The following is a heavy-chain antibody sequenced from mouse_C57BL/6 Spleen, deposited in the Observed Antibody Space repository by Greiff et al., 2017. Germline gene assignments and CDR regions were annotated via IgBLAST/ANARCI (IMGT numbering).Heavy chain of an antibody. CDR1: GFNIKNTY. Sequence: VQLQQSVAELVRPGASVKLSCTASGFNIKNTYMHWVKQRPEQGLEWIGRIDPANGNTKYAPKFQGKATITADTSSNTAYLQLSSLTSEDTAIYYWSRSDYYCSSYDAMDYWGQGTSVTVSS. J-gene: IGHJ4*01. V-gene: IGHV14-3*01. D-gene: IGHD1-1*01. CDR3: SRSDYYCSSYDAMDY. CDR2: IDPANGNT.